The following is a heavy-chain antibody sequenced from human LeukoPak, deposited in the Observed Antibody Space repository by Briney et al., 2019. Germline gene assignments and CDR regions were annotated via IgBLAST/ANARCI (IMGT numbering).Heavy chain of an antibody. V-gene: IGHV3-23*01. CDR1: GFTFSSYA. J-gene: IGHJ4*02. CDR3: AKPGRSSGWYKFAFDY. CDR2: ISGSGGST. Sequence: GGSLRLSCAASGFTFSSYAMSWVRQTPGKGLEWVSAISGSGGSTYYADSVKGRFTISRDNSKNTLYLQMNSLRAEDTAVYYCAKPGRSSGWYKFAFDYWGQGTLVTVSS. D-gene: IGHD6-19*01.